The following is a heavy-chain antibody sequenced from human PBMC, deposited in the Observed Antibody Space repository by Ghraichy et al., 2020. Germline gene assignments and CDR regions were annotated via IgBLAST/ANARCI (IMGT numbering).Heavy chain of an antibody. CDR1: GFTFSSYW. CDR3: ATLGKTGAAFDP. Sequence: GGSLRLSCAASGFTFSSYWMHWVRQAPGKGLVWVSRINSDGSTTNYADSVKGRFTIFRDNAKNTLYLQMNSLRVEDTAVYYCATLGKTGAAFDPWGQGTLVAVSS. D-gene: IGHD1-26*01. CDR2: INSDGSTT. J-gene: IGHJ5*02. V-gene: IGHV3-74*01.